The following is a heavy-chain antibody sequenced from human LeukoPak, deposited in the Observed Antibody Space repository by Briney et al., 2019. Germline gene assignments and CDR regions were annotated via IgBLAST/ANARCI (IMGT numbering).Heavy chain of an antibody. V-gene: IGHV3-48*03. J-gene: IGHJ6*03. D-gene: IGHD6-19*01. Sequence: GGSLRLSCAASGFTFSSYEMNWVRQAPGKGLEWVSYISSSGSTIYYADSVKGRFTISRDNAKNSLYLQMNSLRAEDTAVYYCARNAEEYSSGWYAYYYYYMDVWGKGTTVTISS. CDR2: ISSSGSTI. CDR1: GFTFSSYE. CDR3: ARNAEEYSSGWYAYYYYYMDV.